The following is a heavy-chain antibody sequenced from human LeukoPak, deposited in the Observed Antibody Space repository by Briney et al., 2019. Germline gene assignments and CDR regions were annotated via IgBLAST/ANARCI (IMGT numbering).Heavy chain of an antibody. Sequence: SETLSLTCTAAGGFIISYAHYWGWIRQPPGKGLEWVASIYHSGSIYYNPSLKSRVTMSVDTSKNQFSLKLSSMTATDTTVHNIASLLFETNGYYYFDYWGQGTLVTVSS. J-gene: IGHJ4*02. V-gene: IGHV4-39*01. CDR3: ASLLFETNGYYYFDY. D-gene: IGHD2-8*01. CDR2: IYHSGSI. CDR1: GGFIISYAHY.